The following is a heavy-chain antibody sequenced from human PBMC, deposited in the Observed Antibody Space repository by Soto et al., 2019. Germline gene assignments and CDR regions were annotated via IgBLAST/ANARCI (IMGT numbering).Heavy chain of an antibody. CDR2: IYHSGST. CDR3: ARHNGPYYYGSGSYYAYYYYGMDV. Sequence: QVQLLESGPGLVKTSGTLSLTCAVSGGSISSSNWWSWVRQPPGKGLEWIGEIYHSGSTNYNPSLKSRVTISVDKSKNQFSLKLSSVTAADTAVYYCARHNGPYYYGSGSYYAYYYYGMDVWGQGTTVTVSS. J-gene: IGHJ6*02. V-gene: IGHV4-4*02. D-gene: IGHD3-10*01. CDR1: GGSISSSNW.